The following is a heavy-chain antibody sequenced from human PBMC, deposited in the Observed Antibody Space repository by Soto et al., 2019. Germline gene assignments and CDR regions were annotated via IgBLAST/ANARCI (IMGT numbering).Heavy chain of an antibody. Sequence: QVQLQQSGPGLVKPSQTLSLTCTVSGGSISYEYYHWTWIRQSPGKGLEWLGYVHYSGSIMYNTSFKSRVTISVDTSKNQFSLHLSSVTAADTAVYFCVREDDGGDREYYGLDVWGQGTTVTVSS. J-gene: IGHJ6*02. CDR1: GGSISYEYYH. V-gene: IGHV4-30-4*08. D-gene: IGHD3-16*01. CDR3: VREDDGGDREYYGLDV. CDR2: VHYSGSI.